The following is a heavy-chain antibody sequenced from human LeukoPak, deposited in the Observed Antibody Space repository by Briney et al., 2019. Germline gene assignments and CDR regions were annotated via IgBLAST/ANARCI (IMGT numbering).Heavy chain of an antibody. Sequence: ASVKVSCKASGYTFTGYYMHWVRQAPGQGLEWMGWINPNSGGTNYAQKFQGRVTMTRDTSISTAYMELSRLRSDDTAVYYCVLMGSVRAFGVPRGFDYWGQGTLVTVSS. CDR1: GYTFTGYY. CDR3: VLMGSVRAFGVPRGFDY. J-gene: IGHJ4*02. V-gene: IGHV1-2*02. D-gene: IGHD3-3*01. CDR2: INPNSGGT.